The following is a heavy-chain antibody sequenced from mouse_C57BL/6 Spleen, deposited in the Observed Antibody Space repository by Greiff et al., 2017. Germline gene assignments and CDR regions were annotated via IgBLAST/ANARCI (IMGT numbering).Heavy chain of an antibody. CDR2: IHPNSGST. CDR1: GYTFTSYW. D-gene: IGHD2-5*01. J-gene: IGHJ3*01. V-gene: IGHV1-64*01. CDR3: ARDYSNYLAY. Sequence: LQQPGAELVKPGASVKLSCKASGYTFTSYWMHWVKQRPGQGLEWIGMIHPNSGSTNYNEKFKSKATLTVDKSSSTAYMQLSSLTSEDSAVYYCARDYSNYLAYWGQGTLVTVSA.